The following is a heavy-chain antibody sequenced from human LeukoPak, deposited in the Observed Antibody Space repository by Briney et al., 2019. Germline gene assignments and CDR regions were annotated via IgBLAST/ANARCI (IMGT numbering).Heavy chain of an antibody. CDR2: ISYDGSNK. D-gene: IGHD3-22*01. CDR3: AKDLRWGHYDSSGYFDY. V-gene: IGHV3-30*18. Sequence: PGGSLRLSCAASGFTFSSYGMHWVRQAPGKGLEWVAVISYDGSNKYYADSVKGRFTISRDNSKNTLYLQMNSLGAEDTAVYYCAKDLRWGHYDSSGYFDYWGQGTLVTVSS. CDR1: GFTFSSYG. J-gene: IGHJ4*02.